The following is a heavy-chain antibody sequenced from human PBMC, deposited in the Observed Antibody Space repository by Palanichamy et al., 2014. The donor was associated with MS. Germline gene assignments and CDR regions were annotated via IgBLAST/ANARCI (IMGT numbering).Heavy chain of an antibody. CDR2: CITVGAP. Sequence: QVQLQESGPGLVKPSEILSLICSVSGGSINSYYWDWVRQPPGRGWSGLDICITVGAPATTLLKSRVTISVDASKNQFSLKLSSVTAADTAVYYCARGLPDPYYCGDSTCYINYFDHWGQGTLVTVSS. CDR3: ARGLPDPYYCGDSTCYINYFDH. CDR1: GGSINSYY. J-gene: IGHJ4*02. V-gene: IGHV4-59*01. D-gene: IGHD2-21*01.